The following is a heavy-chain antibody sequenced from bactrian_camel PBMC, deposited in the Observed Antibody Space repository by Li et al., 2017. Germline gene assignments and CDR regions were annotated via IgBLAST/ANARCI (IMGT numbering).Heavy chain of an antibody. V-gene: IGHV3S40*01. CDR3: AAGRGVDAHLLRPSGYGY. CDR1: GLNIGSGY. CDR2: RGIGTGTT. Sequence: VQLVESGGGSVQAGGSLRLSCTVSGLNIGSGYWGWFRRAPGKEREGVASRGIGTGTTYYADNVKGRFTISPDKSLQMDNLKLEDSAMYYCAAGRGVDAHLLRPSGYGYWGQGTQVTVS. D-gene: IGHD5*01. J-gene: IGHJ4*01.